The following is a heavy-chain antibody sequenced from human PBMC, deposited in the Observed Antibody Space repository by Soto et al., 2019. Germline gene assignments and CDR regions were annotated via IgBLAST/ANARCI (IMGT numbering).Heavy chain of an antibody. J-gene: IGHJ6*02. Sequence: QVQLVESGGGVVQPGRSLRLSCAASGFTFSSYGMHWVRQAPGKGLEWVAVISSDGSNKYYADSVKGRFTISRDNSKNTLYLQMNSLRAEDTAVYYCAKDRHLAYCGGDCYSKAYGMDVWGQGTTVTVSS. CDR1: GFTFSSYG. CDR2: ISSDGSNK. V-gene: IGHV3-30*18. CDR3: AKDRHLAYCGGDCYSKAYGMDV. D-gene: IGHD2-21*02.